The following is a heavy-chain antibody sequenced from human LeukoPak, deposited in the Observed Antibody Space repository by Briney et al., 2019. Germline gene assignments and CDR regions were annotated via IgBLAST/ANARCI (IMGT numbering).Heavy chain of an antibody. J-gene: IGHJ4*02. Sequence: SETLSLTCAVYGGSFSGYYWSWIRQPPGKGLEWIGEINHSGSTNYNPSLKSRVTISVDTSKNQFSLKLSSVTAADTAVYYCAGHGIYSSSWSFDYWGQGTLVTVSS. V-gene: IGHV4-34*01. CDR3: AGHGIYSSSWSFDY. CDR2: INHSGST. D-gene: IGHD6-13*01. CDR1: GGSFSGYY.